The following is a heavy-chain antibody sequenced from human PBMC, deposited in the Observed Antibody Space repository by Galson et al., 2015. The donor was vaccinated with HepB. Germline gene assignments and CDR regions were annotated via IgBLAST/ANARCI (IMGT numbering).Heavy chain of an antibody. CDR2: VSYDGSNK. V-gene: IGHV3-30*18. J-gene: IGHJ4*02. CDR3: AKDALGISSGSTFQY. CDR1: GFTFSSFD. D-gene: IGHD6-19*01. Sequence: SLRLSCAASGFTFSSFDMHWVRQAPGKGLEWVAVVSYDGSNKTYAGSVKGRFTISRDNSKNTLYLQMNSLRAEDTAEYYCAKDALGISSGSTFQYWGQGTLVTFS.